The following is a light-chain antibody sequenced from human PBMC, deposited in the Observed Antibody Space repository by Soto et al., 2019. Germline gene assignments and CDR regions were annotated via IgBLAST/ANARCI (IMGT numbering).Light chain of an antibody. CDR3: QQLNSFPIP. Sequence: IQLTQTPSSRSASVGDRVTMSCRASQGIANFLAWYQQKPGKAPKLLIYGASTLQSGVPSRFSGSGSGTDFTLTISSLQPEDFATYYCQQLNSFPIPFGPGTKVDIK. J-gene: IGKJ3*01. CDR1: QGIANF. V-gene: IGKV1-9*01. CDR2: GAS.